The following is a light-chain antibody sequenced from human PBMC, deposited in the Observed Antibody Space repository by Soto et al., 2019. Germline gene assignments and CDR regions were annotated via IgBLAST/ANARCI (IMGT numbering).Light chain of an antibody. Sequence: EIVMTQSPATLSVSPGERATLSCRASQSVSSDLAWYQHQPGQAPRLLIHGASTPASGVPARFSGSGSGTDFTLTISSLQSEDSAVYYCQHYNDWPRTFGQGTRVEIK. J-gene: IGKJ1*01. CDR3: QHYNDWPRT. V-gene: IGKV3-15*01. CDR2: GAS. CDR1: QSVSSD.